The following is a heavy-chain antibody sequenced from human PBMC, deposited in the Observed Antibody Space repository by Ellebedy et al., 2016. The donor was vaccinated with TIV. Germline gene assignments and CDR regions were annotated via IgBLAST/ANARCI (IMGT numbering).Heavy chain of an antibody. D-gene: IGHD3-9*01. CDR2: INTDGSST. CDR1: GFTPSGYY. CDR3: ARESVRYFDWDF. J-gene: IGHJ4*02. Sequence: GGSLRFSCEASGFTPSGYYMHWVRQVPGKGLEWLSRINTDGSSTSYAGSVEGRFIISRDNAKKTVYLEMNGLRAEDTAVYYCARESVRYFDWDFWGQGTLVTVSS. V-gene: IGHV3-74*01.